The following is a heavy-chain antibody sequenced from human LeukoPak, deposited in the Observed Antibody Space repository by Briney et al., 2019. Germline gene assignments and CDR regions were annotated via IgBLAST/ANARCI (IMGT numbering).Heavy chain of an antibody. CDR3: AKDMGDDYVWGSSDY. CDR2: IYSGGTT. J-gene: IGHJ4*02. D-gene: IGHD3-16*01. Sequence: PGGSLRLSCAASGFTVSTNYMNWVRQAPGRGLEWVSVIYSGGTTYYADSVKGRFTISRDNSKNTLYLQMNSLRAEDTAVYYCAKDMGDDYVWGSSDYWGQGTLVTVSS. V-gene: IGHV3-53*05. CDR1: GFTVSTNY.